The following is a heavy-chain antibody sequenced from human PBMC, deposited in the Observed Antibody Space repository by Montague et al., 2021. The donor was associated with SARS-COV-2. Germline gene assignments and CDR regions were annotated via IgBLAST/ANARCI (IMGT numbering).Heavy chain of an antibody. Sequence: SETLSLTCAVYGGSFGDDHWSWIRQPPGKGLEWIGNISQSGRTNXXPSLKSRVTISVDTSKNQLSLKLTSVTAADTGLYFCARGHLSVSMIVVVFTSASYYFDYWGQGAQVTVSS. CDR3: ARGHLSVSMIVVVFTSASYYFDY. CDR2: ISQSGRT. J-gene: IGHJ4*02. D-gene: IGHD3-22*01. V-gene: IGHV4-34*01. CDR1: GGSFGDDH.